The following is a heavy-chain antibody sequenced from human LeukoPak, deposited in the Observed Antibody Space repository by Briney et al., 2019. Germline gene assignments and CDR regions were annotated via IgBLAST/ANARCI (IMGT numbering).Heavy chain of an antibody. Sequence: SETLSLTCTVSGGSISSYYCSWSRQPPGKGLEWIGNIYYSGSTNYNPSLSSRVTISVDTSKNQSSLKLSSVTAADTAVYYCVRCRGWLPDYWGQGSLVTVSS. V-gene: IGHV4-59*01. CDR1: GGSISSYY. D-gene: IGHD5-24*01. J-gene: IGHJ4*02. CDR2: IYYSGST. CDR3: VRCRGWLPDY.